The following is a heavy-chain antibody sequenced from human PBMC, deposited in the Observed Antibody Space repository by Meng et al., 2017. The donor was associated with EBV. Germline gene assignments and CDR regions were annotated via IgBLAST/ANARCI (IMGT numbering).Heavy chain of an antibody. D-gene: IGHD3-3*01. V-gene: IGHV1-3*01. CDR3: ARSGATIFGVVIPTYYFDY. CDR1: GYTFTSYA. CDR2: INAGNGNT. J-gene: IGHJ4*02. Sequence: QVELVQSGEEGTRPGASVKVSCKASGYTFTSYAMHWVRQAPGQRLEWMGWINAGNGNTKYSQKFQGRVTITRDTSASTAYMELSSLRSEDTAVYYCARSGATIFGVVIPTYYFDYWGQGTLVTVSS.